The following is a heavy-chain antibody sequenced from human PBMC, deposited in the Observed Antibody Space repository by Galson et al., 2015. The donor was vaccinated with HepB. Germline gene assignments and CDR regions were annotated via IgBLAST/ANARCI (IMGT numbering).Heavy chain of an antibody. D-gene: IGHD2-21*01. V-gene: IGHV3-48*02. CDR3: ARDTALPDTLWADAFDI. CDR2: ISSSSSTI. J-gene: IGHJ3*02. CDR1: GFTFSSYS. Sequence: SLRLSCAASGFTFSSYSMNWVRQAPGKGLEWVSYISSSSSTIYYTDSVKGRFTISRDNAKNSLYLQMKSLRDEDTAVYYCARDTALPDTLWADAFDIWGQGTMVTVSS.